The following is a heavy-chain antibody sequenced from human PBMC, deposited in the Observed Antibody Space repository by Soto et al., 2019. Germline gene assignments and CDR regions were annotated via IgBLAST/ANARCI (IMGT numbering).Heavy chain of an antibody. J-gene: IGHJ4*02. Sequence: SLRLCCAASGFSFRDQYMTWIRQAPGKGLEWVSKISGSTSITYYADSVKGRFTVSRDNAKNSLYLQMNSLRAEDTAVYYCASDPYYYASGFWGQGTLVTVSS. CDR1: GFSFRDQY. CDR2: ISGSTSIT. D-gene: IGHD3-10*01. V-gene: IGHV3-11*01. CDR3: ASDPYYYASGF.